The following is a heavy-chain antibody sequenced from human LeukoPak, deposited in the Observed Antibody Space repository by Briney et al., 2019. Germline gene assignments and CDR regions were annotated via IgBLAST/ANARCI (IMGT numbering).Heavy chain of an antibody. D-gene: IGHD6-13*01. CDR1: GGTFSSYA. Sequence: GASVTVSCTASGGTFSSYAISWVRQAPGQGLEWMGGIIPIFGTANYAQKFQGRVTITADESTSTAYMELSSLRSEDTAVYYCARDHVAAAGISPLYYYYYGMDVWGQGTTVTVSS. CDR2: IIPIFGTA. J-gene: IGHJ6*02. CDR3: ARDHVAAAGISPLYYYYYGMDV. V-gene: IGHV1-69*13.